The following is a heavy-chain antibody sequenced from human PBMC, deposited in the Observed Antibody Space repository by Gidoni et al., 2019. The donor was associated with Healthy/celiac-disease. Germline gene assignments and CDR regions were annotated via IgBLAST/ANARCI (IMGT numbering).Heavy chain of an antibody. Sequence: EVQLVESGGGLVKPGGSLSLSCAASGFTFSNAWMSWVRQAPGKGLEWVGRIKSKTDGGTTDYAAPVKGRFTISRDDSKNTLYLQMNSLKTEDTAVYYCTTLVVVLDDAFDIWGQGTMVTVSS. CDR3: TTLVVVLDDAFDI. V-gene: IGHV3-15*01. CDR1: GFTFSNAW. CDR2: IKSKTDGGTT. J-gene: IGHJ3*02. D-gene: IGHD3-22*01.